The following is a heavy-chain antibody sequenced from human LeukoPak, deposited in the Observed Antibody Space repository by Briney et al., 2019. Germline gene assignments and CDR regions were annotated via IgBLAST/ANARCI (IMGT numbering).Heavy chain of an antibody. Sequence: GGSLRLSCAASGFTVSSNYMSWVRQAPGKGLEWVSVIYSGGSTYYADSVKGRFTISRDNSKNTLYLQMNGLRAEDRALCCFARVGYGAYGVLEYCGERALVTVSS. CDR1: GFTVSSNY. D-gene: IGHD4-17*01. CDR2: IYSGGST. V-gene: IGHV3-66*02. J-gene: IGHJ4*02. CDR3: ARVGYGAYGVLEY.